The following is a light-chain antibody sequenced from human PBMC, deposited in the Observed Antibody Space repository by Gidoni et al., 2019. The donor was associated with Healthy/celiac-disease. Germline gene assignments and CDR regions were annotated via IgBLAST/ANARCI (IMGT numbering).Light chain of an antibody. CDR2: AAS. V-gene: IGKV1-39*01. CDR1: KIISSN. J-gene: IGKJ1*01. Sequence: DIQMTHSPSSLTASVGDRVTITCRASKIISSNLNWYQQKPGKAPKLLIYAASSLQSFVPSRFSGSGSGTDFTLTISSLQPEDFATYYCQHSYSTPRTFGQGTKVEIK. CDR3: QHSYSTPRT.